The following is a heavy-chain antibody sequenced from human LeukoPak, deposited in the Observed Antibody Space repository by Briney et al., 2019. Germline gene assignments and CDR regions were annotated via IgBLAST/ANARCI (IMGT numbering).Heavy chain of an antibody. Sequence: SQTLSLTCTVSGGSISSGSYYWSWIRHPAGKGPEWIGRIYTSGSTNYNPSLKSRVTISVDTSKNQFSLKLSSVTAADTAVYYCARDSAGGALPYWGQGTLVTVSS. V-gene: IGHV4-61*02. CDR1: GGSISSGSYY. J-gene: IGHJ4*02. CDR3: ARDSAGGALPY. CDR2: IYTSGST. D-gene: IGHD2-21*01.